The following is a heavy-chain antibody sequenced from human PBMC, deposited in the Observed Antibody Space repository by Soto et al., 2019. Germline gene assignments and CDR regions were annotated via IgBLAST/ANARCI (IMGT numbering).Heavy chain of an antibody. V-gene: IGHV4-39*01. CDR1: GGSISSSNSY. CDR2: IYYSGST. J-gene: IGHJ6*02. CDR3: ARRSYYFDAMDV. Sequence: QLQLQESGPGLVKPSETLSLTCTVCGGSISSSNSYWGWIRQPPGKGLQWIGSIYYSGSTYYNPSLKSRVTISVDTSKSQFALKLSSVTVADAAVYYCARRSYYFDAMDVWGQGTTVTVSS.